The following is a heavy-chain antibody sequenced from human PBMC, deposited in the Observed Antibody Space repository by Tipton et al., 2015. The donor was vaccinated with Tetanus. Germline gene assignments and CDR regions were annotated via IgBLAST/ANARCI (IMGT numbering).Heavy chain of an antibody. Sequence: TLSLTCTVSGGSISSYYWTWIRQPPGRGLEWIGYVHYSGSTNYSPSLRSRVTLSVDTSKNQFSLKLSSVTAADTAVYYCARIGWHQQNKPAFDIWGQGTMVTVSS. V-gene: IGHV4-59*01. CDR2: VHYSGST. CDR3: ARIGWHQQNKPAFDI. D-gene: IGHD6-19*01. CDR1: GGSISSYY. J-gene: IGHJ3*02.